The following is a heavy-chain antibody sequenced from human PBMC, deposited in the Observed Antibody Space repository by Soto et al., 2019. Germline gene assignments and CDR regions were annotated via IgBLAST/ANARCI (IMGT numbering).Heavy chain of an antibody. Sequence: SETLSLTCTVSGGSISSGDYYWSWIRQPPGKGLEWIGYIYYSGSTYYNPSLKSRVTISVDTSKNQFSLKLSSVTAADTAVYYCARVDYDYVWGSYRYNYWGQGTLVTVS. CDR2: IYYSGST. D-gene: IGHD3-16*02. CDR3: ARVDYDYVWGSYRYNY. V-gene: IGHV4-30-4*01. J-gene: IGHJ4*02. CDR1: GGSISSGDYY.